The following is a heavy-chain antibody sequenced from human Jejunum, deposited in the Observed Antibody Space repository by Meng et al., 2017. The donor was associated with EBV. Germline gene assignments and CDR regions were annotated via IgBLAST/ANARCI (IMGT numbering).Heavy chain of an antibody. J-gene: IGHJ4*02. V-gene: IGHV4-61*03. CDR1: GGSVNSGTYY. CDR3: ARVRCSGGSCFYFDY. D-gene: IGHD2-15*01. CDR2: IYHDGSS. Sequence: QVQLQESGPGLVKPSETLSLTCTVSGGSVNSGTYYWSWIRQTPGEGLEWIGEIYHDGSSNYSPSLKSRVTILLDKSENHFSLKLNSVTAADTAVYYCARVRCSGGSCFYFDYWGQGALVTVSS.